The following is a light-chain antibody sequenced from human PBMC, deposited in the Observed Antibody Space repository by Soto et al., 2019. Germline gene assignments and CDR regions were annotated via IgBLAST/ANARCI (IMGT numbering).Light chain of an antibody. CDR1: HRVSSY. CDR2: GTS. Sequence: EIVMTQSPATLSVSPGERATLSCRASHRVSSYLAWYQQKPGQAPRLLIYGTSTRATGIPARFSGSGSGTEFTLTISSLQSEDFAVYYCQQYNNWPLTFGAGTKVDMK. V-gene: IGKV3-15*01. CDR3: QQYNNWPLT. J-gene: IGKJ4*01.